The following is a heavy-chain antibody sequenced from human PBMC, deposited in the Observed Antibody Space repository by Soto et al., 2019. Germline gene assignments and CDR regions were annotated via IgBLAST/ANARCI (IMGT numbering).Heavy chain of an antibody. Sequence: VQLVESGGGLVQPGGSVRLSCAASGFTFSSYWMHWVRQAPGKGLMWVSRIHNDGSTTRYADTVKGRFTISRDNPKNTLYLQMSSLRVEDTAVYYCARDNWNSYWGQGTLVTVSS. CDR1: GFTFSSYW. J-gene: IGHJ4*01. CDR3: ARDNWNSY. V-gene: IGHV3-74*01. D-gene: IGHD1-7*01. CDR2: IHNDGSTT.